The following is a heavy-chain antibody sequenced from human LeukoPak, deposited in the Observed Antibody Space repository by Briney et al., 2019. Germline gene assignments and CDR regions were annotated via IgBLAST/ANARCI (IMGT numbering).Heavy chain of an antibody. D-gene: IGHD6-19*01. V-gene: IGHV4-59*01. J-gene: IGHJ4*02. Sequence: SETLSLTCTVSGGSISSYYWSWIRQPPGKGLEWIGYIYYSGSTNYNPSLESRVTISVDTSKNQFSLKVSSVTAADTAVYYCARASGSGWPPPGFDYWGQGTLVTVSS. CDR1: GGSISSYY. CDR2: IYYSGST. CDR3: ARASGSGWPPPGFDY.